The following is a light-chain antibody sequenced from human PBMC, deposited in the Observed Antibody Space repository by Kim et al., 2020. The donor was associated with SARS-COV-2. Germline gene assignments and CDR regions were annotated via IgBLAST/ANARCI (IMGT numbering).Light chain of an antibody. CDR3: QAWDSSTHVV. V-gene: IGLV3-1*01. Sequence: SYELTQPPSVSVSPGQTASITCSGDKLGDKYACWYQQKPGQSPVLVIYQDSKRPSGIPERFSCSNSGNTATLTISGTQAMDEADYYCQAWDSSTHVVFGGGTQLTVL. CDR1: KLGDKY. CDR2: QDS. J-gene: IGLJ2*01.